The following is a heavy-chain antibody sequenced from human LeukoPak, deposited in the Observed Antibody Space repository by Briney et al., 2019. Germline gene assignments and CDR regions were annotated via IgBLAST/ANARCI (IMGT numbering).Heavy chain of an antibody. CDR1: GGSISSYY. J-gene: IGHJ4*02. CDR3: ARTGEGTCSSTSCHRRK. V-gene: IGHV4-4*07. D-gene: IGHD2-2*01. CDR2: IYTSGST. Sequence: SETLSLTCTVSGGSISSYYWSWIRQPAGKGLEWIGRIYTSGSTNYNPSLKSRVTMSVDTSKNQFSLKLSSVTAADTAVYYCARTGEGTCSSTSCHRRKWGQGTLITVSS.